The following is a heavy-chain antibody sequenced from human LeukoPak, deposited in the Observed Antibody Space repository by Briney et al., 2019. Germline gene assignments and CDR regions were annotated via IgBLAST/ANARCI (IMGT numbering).Heavy chain of an antibody. D-gene: IGHD3-22*01. J-gene: IGHJ4*02. CDR3: ARVAYYDSSGYYYGEGTFDY. V-gene: IGHV4-34*01. CDR1: GGSFSGYY. CDR2: INHSGST. Sequence: SETLSLACAVYGGSFSGYYWSWIRQPPGKGLEWIGEINHSGSTNCNPSLKSRVTISVDTSKNQFSLKLSSVTAADTAVYYCARVAYYDSSGYYYGEGTFDYWGQGTLVTVSS.